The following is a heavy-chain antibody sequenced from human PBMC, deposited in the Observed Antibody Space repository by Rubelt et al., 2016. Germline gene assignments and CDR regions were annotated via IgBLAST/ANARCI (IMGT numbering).Heavy chain of an antibody. D-gene: IGHD6-13*01. Sequence: QLQLQESGPGLVKPSETLSLTCTVSGGSISSSSYYWGWIRQPPGKGLEWIGSIYYSGRTYYNPSLRGRVTISVDTSENQFALQLRSVTAAETAGYYCARCNPGYSSSWDFDYWGQGTLVTVSS. J-gene: IGHJ4*02. V-gene: IGHV4-39*01. CDR2: IYYSGRT. CDR1: GGSISSSSYY. CDR3: ARCNPGYSSSWDFDY.